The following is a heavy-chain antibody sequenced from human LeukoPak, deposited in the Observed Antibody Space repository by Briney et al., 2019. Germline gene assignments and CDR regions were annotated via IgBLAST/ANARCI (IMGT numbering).Heavy chain of an antibody. D-gene: IGHD1-26*01. V-gene: IGHV3-72*01. J-gene: IGHJ5*01. CDR3: AKISMGATETSDS. CDR2: SRNKANSYST. CDR1: GFTFSSYV. Sequence: GGSLRLSCAASGFTFSSYVMHWVRQAPGKGLEWVGRSRNKANSYSTEYAASVKGRFTISRDDSKNSLYLQMNSLKTEDTAVYYCAKISMGATETSDSWGQGTLVTVSS.